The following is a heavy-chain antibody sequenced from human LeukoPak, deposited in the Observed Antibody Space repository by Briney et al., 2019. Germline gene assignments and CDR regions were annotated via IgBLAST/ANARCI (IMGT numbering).Heavy chain of an antibody. CDR1: GYTLTGYY. CDR3: AVGGVVPAANFDY. D-gene: IGHD2-2*01. CDR2: INPNSGGT. J-gene: IGHJ4*02. V-gene: IGHV1-2*02. Sequence: ASVKVSCRASGYTLTGYYMHWLRKAPGQGLEWMGWINPNSGGTNYAQKFQGRVTMTRDTSISTAYMELSRLRSDDTAVYYCAVGGVVPAANFDYWGQGTLVTVSS.